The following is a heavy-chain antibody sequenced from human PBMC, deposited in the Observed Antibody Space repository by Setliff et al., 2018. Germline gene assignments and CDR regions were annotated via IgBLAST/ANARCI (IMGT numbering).Heavy chain of an antibody. J-gene: IGHJ5*02. CDR3: ATVRIRTAMIPMGFDP. Sequence: GASVKVSCKASGGPVSSYAISWVRQAPGQGLEWMGGIIPILGIANYAQKFPGRVTITADESTSTAYVELSSLRSSDTAVYYCATVRIRTAMIPMGFDPWGQGTLVTVSS. D-gene: IGHD5-18*01. CDR2: IIPILGIA. V-gene: IGHV1-69*10. CDR1: GGPVSSYA.